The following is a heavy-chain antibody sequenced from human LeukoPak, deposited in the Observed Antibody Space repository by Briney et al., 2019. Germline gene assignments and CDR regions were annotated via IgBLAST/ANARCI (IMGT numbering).Heavy chain of an antibody. CDR1: GFTFSSYS. CDR3: ASWQYQLGDAFDI. Sequence: GGSLRLSCAASGFTFSSYSMNWVRQAPGKGLEWVSSISSSSYIYYADSVKGRFTISRDNAKNSLYLQMNSLRAEDTAVYYCASWQYQLGDAFDIWGQGTMVTVSS. V-gene: IGHV3-21*01. J-gene: IGHJ3*02. D-gene: IGHD2-2*01. CDR2: ISSSSYI.